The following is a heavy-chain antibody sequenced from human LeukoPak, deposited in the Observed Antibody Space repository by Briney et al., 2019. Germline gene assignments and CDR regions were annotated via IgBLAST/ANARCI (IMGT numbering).Heavy chain of an antibody. J-gene: IGHJ4*02. CDR1: GFTFTRYS. Sequence: PGGSLRLSCAASGFTFTRYSMTWVRQAPGKGLEWVSYISSSSSTIHYADSVKGRFTISRDNTKNSLYLQMNGLRAEDTAVYYCARDGGATLVRGVITFDYWGQGTLVTVSS. V-gene: IGHV3-48*04. CDR3: ARDGGATLVRGVITFDY. D-gene: IGHD3-10*01. CDR2: ISSSSSTI.